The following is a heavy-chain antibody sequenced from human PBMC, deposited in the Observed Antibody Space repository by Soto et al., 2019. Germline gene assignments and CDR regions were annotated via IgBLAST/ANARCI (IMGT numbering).Heavy chain of an antibody. Sequence: ASVKVSCKASGNTFTSYDVNWVRQATGHGLEWMGWINPNSGNIGYAQKFQGRVTMTRDTAIRTAYMEVSRLRSDDTAVYYCARGRASGSYYLLDYWGQGTLVTVSS. D-gene: IGHD3-10*01. CDR3: ARGRASGSYYLLDY. J-gene: IGHJ4*02. CDR2: INPNSGNI. V-gene: IGHV1-8*01. CDR1: GNTFTSYD.